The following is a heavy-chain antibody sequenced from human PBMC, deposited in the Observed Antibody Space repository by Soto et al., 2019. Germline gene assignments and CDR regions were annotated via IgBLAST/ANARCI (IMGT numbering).Heavy chain of an antibody. Sequence: QVQLVESGGGVVQPGRSLRLSCAASGFTFSSYAMHWVRQAPGKGLEWVAVISYDGSNKYYADSVKGRFTISRDNSRTARYLQMNSLRADDPAEYYCPGGRLGGAGTPNYWGQGARGHRLL. CDR1: GFTFSSYA. D-gene: IGHD6-19*01. J-gene: IGHJ4*02. CDR3: PGGRLGGAGTPNY. V-gene: IGHV3-30-3*01. CDR2: ISYDGSNK.